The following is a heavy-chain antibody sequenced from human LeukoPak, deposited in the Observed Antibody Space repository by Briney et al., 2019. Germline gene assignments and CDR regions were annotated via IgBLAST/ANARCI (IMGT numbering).Heavy chain of an antibody. CDR3: ARERWVRDNWFDP. D-gene: IGHD1-26*01. CDR2: ISSSSTI. J-gene: IGHJ5*02. V-gene: IGHV3-48*01. Sequence: GGSLRLSCAASGFTFSSYSMNWVRQAPGKGLEWVSYISSSSTIYYADSVMGRFTISRDNAKNSLYLQMNSLRAEDTAVYYCARERWVRDNWFDPWGQGTLVTVSS. CDR1: GFTFSSYS.